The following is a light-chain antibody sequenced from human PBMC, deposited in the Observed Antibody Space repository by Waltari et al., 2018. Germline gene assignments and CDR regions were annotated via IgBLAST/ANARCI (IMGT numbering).Light chain of an antibody. Sequence: QSALTQPASVSGSPGQSITISCTGTNSDIDAYDYVSWYQQHPGKATKLILYDVSGRPSGISNRFSGSKSDNTASLTISGLQDEDEADYYCSSYATSNTVVFGGGTKVTVL. CDR3: SSYATSNTVV. CDR1: NSDIDAYDY. J-gene: IGLJ2*01. V-gene: IGLV2-14*03. CDR2: DVS.